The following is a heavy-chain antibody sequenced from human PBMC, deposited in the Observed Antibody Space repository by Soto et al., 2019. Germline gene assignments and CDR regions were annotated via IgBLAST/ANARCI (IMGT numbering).Heavy chain of an antibody. CDR1: GYTFTDFY. CDR2: IDPNSGGT. D-gene: IGHD2-15*01. CDR3: VRDFLGNVVSVPPP. V-gene: IGHV1-2*02. J-gene: IGHJ5*02. Sequence: ASVKVSGKVSGYTFTDFYIHWGRQAPGQGLEWMGWIDPNSGGTKSAQKFQGRVTMTRDTSITTASIELRRLTSDDTAVYYCVRDFLGNVVSVPPPWGQGTQVTVSS.